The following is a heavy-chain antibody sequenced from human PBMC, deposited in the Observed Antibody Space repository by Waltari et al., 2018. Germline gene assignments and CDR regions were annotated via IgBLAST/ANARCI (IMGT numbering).Heavy chain of an antibody. V-gene: IGHV4-34*01. D-gene: IGHD2-15*01. Sequence: QVQLQQWGAGLLKPSETLSLTCAVYGGSFSGYYWSWIRQPPGKGLEWIGEINHSGSTNYNPSLKSRVTISVDTSKNQFSLKLSSVTAADTAVYYCARMVVHLVPLRGAFDIWGQGTMVTVSS. J-gene: IGHJ3*02. CDR3: ARMVVHLVPLRGAFDI. CDR1: GGSFSGYY. CDR2: INHSGST.